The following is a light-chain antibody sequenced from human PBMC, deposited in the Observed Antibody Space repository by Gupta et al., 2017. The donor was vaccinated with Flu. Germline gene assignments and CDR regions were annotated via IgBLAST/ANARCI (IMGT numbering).Light chain of an antibody. CDR3: CSYAASFVV. J-gene: IGLJ2*01. CDR2: DVT. CDR1: SSDVGGYNF. Sequence: QSALTQPRSVSGSPGQSVTISCTGSSSDVGGYNFVSWYQQLPGKAPKLMIYDVTKRPSGVPDRFSGSKSGNTASLTVSGLQAEDEADYYCCSYAASFVVFGGGTKLTVL. V-gene: IGLV2-11*01.